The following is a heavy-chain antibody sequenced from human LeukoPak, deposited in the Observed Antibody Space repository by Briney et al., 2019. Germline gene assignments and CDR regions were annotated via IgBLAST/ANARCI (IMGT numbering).Heavy chain of an antibody. CDR3: GREGSSRTIDY. CDR1: EFTYG. V-gene: IGHV3-23*01. CDR2: ISSSGSNT. D-gene: IGHD1/OR15-1a*01. Sequence: GGSLRLSCAASEFTYGMNWVRQAPGKGLECVSAISSSGSNTYYADSVKGRFTISRDSSKNTVYLQMDSLRADDTAVYYCGREGSSRTIDYWGQGTLVTVSS. J-gene: IGHJ4*02.